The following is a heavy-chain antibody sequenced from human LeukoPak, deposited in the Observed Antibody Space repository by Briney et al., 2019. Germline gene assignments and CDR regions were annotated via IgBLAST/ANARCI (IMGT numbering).Heavy chain of an antibody. J-gene: IGHJ3*02. V-gene: IGHV3-9*01. Sequence: GGSLRLSCAASGFTFDDYAMHWVRQAPGKGLEWVSGISWNSGSIGYADSVKGRFTISRDNAKNSLYLQMNSLRAEDTAVYYCAILSITIFGVVMEFDAFDIWGQGTMVTVSS. CDR3: AILSITIFGVVMEFDAFDI. CDR1: GFTFDDYA. D-gene: IGHD3-3*01. CDR2: ISWNSGSI.